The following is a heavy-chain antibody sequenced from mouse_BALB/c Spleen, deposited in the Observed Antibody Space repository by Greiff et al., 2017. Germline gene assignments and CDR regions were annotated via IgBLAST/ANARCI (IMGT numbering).Heavy chain of an antibody. J-gene: IGHJ2*01. CDR3: ARGGYYRSKFDY. Sequence: EVQLVESGGGLVKPGGSLKLSCAASGFTFSSYAMSWVRQTPEKRLEWVASISSGGSTYYPDSVKGRFTISRDNARNILYLQMSSLRSEDTAMYYCARGGYYRSKFDYWGQGTTLTVSS. V-gene: IGHV5-6-5*01. CDR2: ISSGGST. CDR1: GFTFSSYA. D-gene: IGHD2-12*01.